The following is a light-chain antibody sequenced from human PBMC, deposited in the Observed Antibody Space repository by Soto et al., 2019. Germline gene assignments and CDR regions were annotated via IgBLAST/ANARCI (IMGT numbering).Light chain of an antibody. CDR2: GSS. J-gene: IGKJ2*01. Sequence: EVVLTQSPGTLSLSPGERATLSCRPSQSISNNYFAWYQQKPGQAPRLLIFGSSDRATGIPDRFSGSGSGTDFTLTISRLEPEDFAAYYCQQYGSSPPYTFGQGTKLEIK. CDR3: QQYGSSPPYT. CDR1: QSISNNY. V-gene: IGKV3-20*01.